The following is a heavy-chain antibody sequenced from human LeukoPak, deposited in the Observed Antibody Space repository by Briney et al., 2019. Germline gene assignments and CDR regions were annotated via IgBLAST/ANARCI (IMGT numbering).Heavy chain of an antibody. V-gene: IGHV3-23*01. CDR2: ISGSGGST. CDR3: ANSRQNKRWFGELLLGY. J-gene: IGHJ4*02. D-gene: IGHD3-10*01. Sequence: RAGGSLRLSCAASGCTFSSDAMSWVRQPPGKGLEWVSAISGSGGSTYYADSVKGRLTISRDNTKNTLYLQMNSLEAEDTAVYYCANSRQNKRWFGELLLGYWGQGTLVTVSS. CDR1: GCTFSSDA.